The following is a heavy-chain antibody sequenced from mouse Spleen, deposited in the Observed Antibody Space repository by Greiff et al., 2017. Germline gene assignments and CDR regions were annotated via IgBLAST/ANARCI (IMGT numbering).Heavy chain of an antibody. D-gene: IGHD4-1*01. CDR2: IRLKSDNYAT. J-gene: IGHJ2*01. CDR1: GFTFSNYW. CDR3: TGELGRDY. V-gene: IGHV6-3*01. Sequence: EVKVEESGGGLVQPGGSMKLSCGASGFTFSNYWMNWVRQSPEKGLEWVAQIRLKSDNYATHYAESVKGRFTISRDDSKSSVYLQMNNLRAEDTGIYYCTGELGRDYWGQGTTLTVSS.